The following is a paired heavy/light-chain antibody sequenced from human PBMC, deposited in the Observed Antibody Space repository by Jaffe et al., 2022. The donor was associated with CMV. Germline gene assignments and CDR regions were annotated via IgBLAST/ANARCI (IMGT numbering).Heavy chain of an antibody. CDR1: GESFSAYY. J-gene: IGHJ4*02. CDR2: ISHGGGT. CDR3: ARGRAYSDSTVLFADYFDS. Sequence: QVQLQQWGAGLVKPSETLSLTCAVSGESFSAYYWNWIRQSPGKGLEWIGEISHGGGTNYNPSLKSRVTMSIDTSRTQFSLNLSFVTAADTAVYYCARGRAYSDSTVLFADYFDSWGQGTLVTVSS. D-gene: IGHD3-22*01. V-gene: IGHV4-34*02.
Light chain of an antibody. Sequence: DIQMTQSPSSLSASVGDTVIITCRASQSISTHLNWYQQRPGKAPKLLIFAATTLQSGVPSRFSARYSGTDFTLTIGSLQPEDFATYYCQQSYSTVFTFGPGTKLDIK. V-gene: IGKV1-39*01. CDR1: QSISTH. CDR2: AAT. J-gene: IGKJ3*01. CDR3: QQSYSTVFT.